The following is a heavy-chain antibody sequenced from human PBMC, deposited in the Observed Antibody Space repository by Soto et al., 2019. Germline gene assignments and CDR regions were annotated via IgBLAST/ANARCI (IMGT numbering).Heavy chain of an antibody. CDR3: ARDNYDSSGYPYY. V-gene: IGHV4-59*01. CDR1: GGSISSYY. D-gene: IGHD3-22*01. CDR2: IYYSGST. Sequence: KASETLSLTCTVSGGSISSYYWSWIRQPPGKGLEWIGYIYYSGSTNYNPSLKSRVTISVDTSKNQFSLKLSSVTAADTAVYYCARDNYDSSGYPYYWGQGTLVTVSS. J-gene: IGHJ4*02.